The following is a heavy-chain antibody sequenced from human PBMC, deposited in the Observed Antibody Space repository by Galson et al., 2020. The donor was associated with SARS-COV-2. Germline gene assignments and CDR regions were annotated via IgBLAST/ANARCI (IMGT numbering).Heavy chain of an antibody. Sequence: SETLSLTCTVSGGSISSSSYYWGWIRQPPGKGLEWIGSIYYSGSTYYNPSLKSRVTISVDTSKNQFSLKLSSVTAAATAVYYCARARQLGYCTNGVCYTHSIYFDYWGQGTLVTVSS. D-gene: IGHD2-8*01. CDR3: ARARQLGYCTNGVCYTHSIYFDY. CDR2: IYYSGST. J-gene: IGHJ4*02. CDR1: GGSISSSSYY. V-gene: IGHV4-39*07.